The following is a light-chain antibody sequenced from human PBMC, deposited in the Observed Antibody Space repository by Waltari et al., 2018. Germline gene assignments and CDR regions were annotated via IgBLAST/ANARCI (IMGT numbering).Light chain of an antibody. CDR1: ISDVGTFNL. CDR3: CSYGGGYRPWV. J-gene: IGLJ3*02. CDR2: EGS. V-gene: IGLV2-23*01. Sequence: QSALTQPASVSASPGQSITIPCSVTISDVGTFNLVSWYQQQPGKAPRFLIYEGSKRPAGVSKRFSGAKSGNTASLTIAGLQADDEADYYCCSYGGGYRPWVFGGGTRLTVL.